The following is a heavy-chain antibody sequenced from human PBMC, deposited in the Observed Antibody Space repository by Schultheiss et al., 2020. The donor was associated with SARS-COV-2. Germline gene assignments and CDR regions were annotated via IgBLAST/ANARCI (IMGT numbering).Heavy chain of an antibody. Sequence: ASVKVSCQASGYTFSMYAITWMRQVPGQGLECMGWISPYNGNTNYAQKLQGRVTMTTDTSTSTAYMELRSLRSDDTAVYYCARDVRFLEWPNDAFDIWGQGTMVTVSS. D-gene: IGHD3-3*01. CDR2: ISPYNGNT. CDR1: GYTFSMYA. V-gene: IGHV1-18*04. CDR3: ARDVRFLEWPNDAFDI. J-gene: IGHJ3*02.